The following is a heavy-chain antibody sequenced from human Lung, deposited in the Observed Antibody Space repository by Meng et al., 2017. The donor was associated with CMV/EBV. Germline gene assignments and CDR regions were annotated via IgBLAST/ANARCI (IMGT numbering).Heavy chain of an antibody. D-gene: IGHD6-19*01. CDR2: IYHSGST. CDR3: ASFPPPGKQWLVTDY. V-gene: IGHV4-4*02. CDR1: GGSISSSNW. J-gene: IGHJ4*02. Sequence: QVQLKGSGPGLVKPSGPSSLTSAVSGGSISSSNWWSWVRQPPGKGLEWIGEIYHSGSTNYNPSLKSRVTISVDKSKNQFSLKLSSVTAADTAVYYCASFPPPGKQWLVTDYWGQGTLVTVSS.